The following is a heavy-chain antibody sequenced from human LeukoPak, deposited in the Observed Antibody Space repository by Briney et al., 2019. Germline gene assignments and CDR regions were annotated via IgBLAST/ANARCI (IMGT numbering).Heavy chain of an antibody. J-gene: IGHJ6*02. CDR1: GFTFSSYE. CDR3: ARVQRLRWGELSAPWAMDV. V-gene: IGHV3-48*03. CDR2: SSQSGTTT. D-gene: IGHD3-16*02. Sequence: SGGSLRLSCAASGFTFSSYELQWVRQAPGKGMEWISYSSQSGTTTYFADSVKGRFIISRDNAKNSLYMQVNSLRAEDTAVYYCARVQRLRWGELSAPWAMDVWGQGTTVTVSS.